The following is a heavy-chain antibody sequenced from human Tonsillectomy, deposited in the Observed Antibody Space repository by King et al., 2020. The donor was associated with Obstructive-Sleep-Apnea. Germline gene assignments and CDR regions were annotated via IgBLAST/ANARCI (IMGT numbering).Heavy chain of an antibody. J-gene: IGHJ6*02. CDR1: GFMFSGYS. V-gene: IGHV3-21*06. CDR2: ITTGSSHI. CDR3: ARSHVYGESGYYFGMDV. D-gene: IGHD5/OR15-5a*01. Sequence: VQLVESGGALVKPGGSLRLSCAASGFMFSGYSMNWVRQGPGKGLEWGSTITTGSSHIYYAQSLEGRFTISRDDARNSLYLQMNRLRAEDTAVYYCARSHVYGESGYYFGMDVWGQGTTVTVSS.